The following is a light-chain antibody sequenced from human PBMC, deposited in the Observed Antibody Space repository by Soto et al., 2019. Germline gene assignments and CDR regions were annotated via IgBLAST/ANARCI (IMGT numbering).Light chain of an antibody. V-gene: IGLV8-61*01. Sequence: QTVVTQEPSFSVSPGRTVTLTCGLSSGSVSTSSYPSWYQQTPGQAPRTLIYSTNTRSSGVPDRFSGSILENKAALTITGAQADDESDYYCVLYMGSGVWVFGGGTKLTVL. J-gene: IGLJ3*02. CDR2: STN. CDR3: VLYMGSGVWV. CDR1: SGSVSTSSY.